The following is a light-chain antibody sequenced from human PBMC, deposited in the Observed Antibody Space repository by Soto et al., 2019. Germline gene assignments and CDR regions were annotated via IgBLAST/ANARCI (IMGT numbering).Light chain of an antibody. V-gene: IGKV3-20*01. CDR3: QHYGHALWA. J-gene: IGKJ1*01. CDR2: GAS. CDR1: QSVTSDY. Sequence: EVVVTQSPGTLSLSPGERATLSCRASQSVTSDYLAWYQQKPGQSPRLLMSGASRRATVVPDRFSGSGSGTDFTLTISRLEPEDFAVYYCQHYGHALWAFGQGTKVEIK.